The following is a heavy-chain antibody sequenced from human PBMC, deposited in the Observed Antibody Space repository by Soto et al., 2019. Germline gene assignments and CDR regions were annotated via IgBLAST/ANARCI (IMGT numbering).Heavy chain of an antibody. D-gene: IGHD6-6*01. CDR2: IRDKASRYTT. Sequence: GGSLRLSCAASGFTFSDHCMDWVRQAPGKGLEWIGRIRDKASRYTTEYAASVKGRFSVSRDDSESSLYLQMNSLKSDDTATYYCTRGSSSSHPFYYYDLGVWGPGPKVT. J-gene: IGHJ6*02. V-gene: IGHV3-72*01. CDR1: GFTFSDHC. CDR3: TRGSSSSHPFYYYDLGV.